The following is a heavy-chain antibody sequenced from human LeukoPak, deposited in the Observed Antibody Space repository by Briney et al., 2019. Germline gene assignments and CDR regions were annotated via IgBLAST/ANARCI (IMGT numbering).Heavy chain of an antibody. CDR1: GYSVTTYY. V-gene: IGHV5-10-1*01. CDR3: ARRPVATNYYYGMDV. CDR2: IDPSDSYT. Sequence: GESLKIPCQGSGYSVTTYYITWVRQMPGKGLEWMGRIDPSDSYTNYSPSFQGHVTISSDQSISTAYLQWSSLKASDTAIYYCARRPVATNYYYGMDVWGQGTTVTVSS. J-gene: IGHJ6*02. D-gene: IGHD2-2*01.